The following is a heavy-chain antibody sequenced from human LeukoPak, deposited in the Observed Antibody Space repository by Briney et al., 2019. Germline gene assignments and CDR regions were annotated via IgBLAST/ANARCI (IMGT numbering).Heavy chain of an antibody. V-gene: IGHV3-21*01. J-gene: IGHJ4*02. CDR3: ARNRGDPSYFDY. D-gene: IGHD4-17*01. CDR1: GFTFRSYE. CDR2: ISTSSSYI. Sequence: EGSLRLSCAASGFTFRSYEMNWVRQAPGKGLEWVSSISTSSSYIYYADSVKGRFTISRNNPKNSLYLQMNSLRAEDTAVYYCARNRGDPSYFDYWGQGTLVTVSS.